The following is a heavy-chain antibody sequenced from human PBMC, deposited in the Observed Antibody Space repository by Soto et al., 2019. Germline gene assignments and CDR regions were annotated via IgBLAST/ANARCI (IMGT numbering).Heavy chain of an antibody. Sequence: QVRLQESGPRLVKTSGTLSLTCAVSGDSITSNYWWSWVRQPPGKGLEWIGEVFHSGAVNYNPSLKSRVTISLDKSNNQVPLTLTSVTAADTAIDYCARNPFDYWGQGTLVTVSS. CDR2: VFHSGAV. CDR1: GDSITSNYW. J-gene: IGHJ4*03. CDR3: ARNPFDY. V-gene: IGHV4-4*02.